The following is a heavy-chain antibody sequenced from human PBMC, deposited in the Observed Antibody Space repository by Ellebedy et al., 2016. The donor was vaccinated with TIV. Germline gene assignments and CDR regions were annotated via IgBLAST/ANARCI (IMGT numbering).Heavy chain of an antibody. CDR2: ISSSSSYT. CDR3: ARDRGYYGSGIDY. V-gene: IGHV3-11*06. Sequence: GESLKISCAASGFTFSDYYMSWIRQAPGKGLEWVSYISSSSSYTNYADSVKGRFTISRDNAKNSLYLQMNSLRAEDTAVYYCARDRGYYGSGIDYWGQGTLVTVSS. CDR1: GFTFSDYY. D-gene: IGHD3-10*01. J-gene: IGHJ4*02.